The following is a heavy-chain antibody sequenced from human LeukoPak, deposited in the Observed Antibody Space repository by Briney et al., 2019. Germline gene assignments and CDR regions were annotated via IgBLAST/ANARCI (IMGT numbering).Heavy chain of an antibody. CDR2: ISGSGGST. CDR1: GFTFSSYA. V-gene: IGHV3-23*01. D-gene: IGHD3-22*01. J-gene: IGHJ4*02. Sequence: PGGSLRLSCAASGFTFSSYAMSWVRQAPGKGLEWVSAISGSGGSTYYADSVKGRFTISRDNSKNSLCLQMNSLKTEDTAVYYCARTDSKDYWGQGTLVTVSS. CDR3: ARTDSKDY.